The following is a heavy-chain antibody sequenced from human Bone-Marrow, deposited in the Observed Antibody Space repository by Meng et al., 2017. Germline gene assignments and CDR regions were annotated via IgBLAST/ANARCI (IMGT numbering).Heavy chain of an antibody. CDR3: VRDRQQTNWFDP. CDR1: GFTFSRYG. D-gene: IGHD6-13*01. CDR2: INSDGSST. J-gene: IGHJ5*02. Sequence: EVQLVESGGGLVQPGGSLRLSCAASGFTFSRYGMHWVRQAPGKGLVWVSRINSDGSSTNYADSVKGRFTISRDNAKNTLDLQMNSLRAEDTAVYYCVRDRQQTNWFDPWGQGTLVTVSS. V-gene: IGHV3-74*01.